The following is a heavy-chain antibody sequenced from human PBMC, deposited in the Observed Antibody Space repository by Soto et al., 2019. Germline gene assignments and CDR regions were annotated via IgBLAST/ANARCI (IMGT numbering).Heavy chain of an antibody. CDR3: AKTRDILVVAAAMDAFDI. D-gene: IGHD2-15*01. CDR1: GFTFSSYA. J-gene: IGHJ3*02. V-gene: IGHV3-23*01. CDR2: ISGSGGST. Sequence: GGSLRLSCAASGFTFSSYAMSWVRPAPGKGLEWVSGISGSGGSTYYADSVKGRFTISRDNSKNTLYLQMNSLRAEDTAVYYCAKTRDILVVAAAMDAFDIWGQGTMVTVSS.